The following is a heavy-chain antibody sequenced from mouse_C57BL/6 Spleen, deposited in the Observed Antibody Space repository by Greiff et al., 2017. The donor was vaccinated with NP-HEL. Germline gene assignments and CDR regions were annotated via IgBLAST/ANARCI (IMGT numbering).Heavy chain of an antibody. D-gene: IGHD1-1*01. CDR3: ARSPRYYGSSQWYFDV. V-gene: IGHV1-26*01. J-gene: IGHJ1*03. CDR1: GYTFTDYY. CDR2: INPNNGGT. Sequence: EVQLQQSGPELVKPGASVKISCKASGYTFTDYYMNWVKQSHGKSLEWIGDINPNNGGTSYNQKFKGKATLTVDKSSSTAYMELRSLTSEDSAVYYCARSPRYYGSSQWYFDVWGTGTTVTVSS.